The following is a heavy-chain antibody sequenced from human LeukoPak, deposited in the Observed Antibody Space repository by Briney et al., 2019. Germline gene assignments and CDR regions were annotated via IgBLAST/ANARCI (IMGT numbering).Heavy chain of an antibody. CDR2: IKTDGSEK. D-gene: IGHD3-9*01. CDR1: GFTFSSYW. CDR3: ARDYTGYFP. J-gene: IGHJ5*02. V-gene: IGHV3-7*03. Sequence: GGSLRLSCEASGFTFSSYWMSWFRQVPGKGLEWVANIKTDGSEKYYVDSVKGRFTISGDNAKNSLYLQMNSLRAEDTAVYYCARDYTGYFPWGQGTLVIVSS.